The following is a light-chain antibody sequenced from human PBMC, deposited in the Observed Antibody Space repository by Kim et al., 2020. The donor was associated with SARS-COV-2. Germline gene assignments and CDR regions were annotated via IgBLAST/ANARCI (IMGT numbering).Light chain of an antibody. CDR3: QQYKDWPPLT. CDR1: QSVASN. J-gene: IGKJ4*01. Sequence: SPGERVTLSCRASQSVASNLAWYQQKPGQPPRLLFYGVSIRASGVPARFSGSGSGTEFTLTITSLQSEDFAVYYCQQYKDWPPLTFGGGTRVDIK. V-gene: IGKV3-15*01. CDR2: GVS.